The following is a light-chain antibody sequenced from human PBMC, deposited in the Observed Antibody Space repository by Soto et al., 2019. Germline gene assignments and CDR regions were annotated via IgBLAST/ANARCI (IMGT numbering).Light chain of an antibody. CDR1: QRVSSTY. CDR3: QHYGSSRWT. V-gene: IGKV3-20*01. Sequence: EIVLTQSPGTLSLSPGERATLSCRASQRVSSTYLAWYQQKPGQAPRLLIYGASSRATGIPDRFSGGGSGTDFTLTISRLEPEDFAVYYCQHYGSSRWTFGQGTRVDI. J-gene: IGKJ1*01. CDR2: GAS.